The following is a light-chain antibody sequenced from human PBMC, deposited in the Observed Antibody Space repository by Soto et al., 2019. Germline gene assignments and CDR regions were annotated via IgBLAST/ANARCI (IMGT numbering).Light chain of an antibody. Sequence: IVLTQSPATLSLSPGERATLSCRASQSVNTYLAWYQQKPGQPPRLLIYDASNRAPGIPARFRGSGSGTDFTLTISSLEPEDFAVYYCQQRTNWPPWTFGRGTKVEIK. CDR1: QSVNTY. CDR2: DAS. J-gene: IGKJ1*01. CDR3: QQRTNWPPWT. V-gene: IGKV3-11*01.